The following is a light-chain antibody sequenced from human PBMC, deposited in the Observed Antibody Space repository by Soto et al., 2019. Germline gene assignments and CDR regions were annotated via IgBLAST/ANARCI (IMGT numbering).Light chain of an antibody. CDR3: AAWDDSLNGPV. CDR1: SSNIGSNT. Sequence: QSALTQPPSASGTPGQRVTISCSGSSSNIGSNTVNWYQQVPGTAPKLLIYSNNDRPSGVPDRFSGSKSGTSASLAISGLQSEDEADYSCAAWDDSLNGPVFGGGTKVTVL. V-gene: IGLV1-44*01. J-gene: IGLJ2*01. CDR2: SNN.